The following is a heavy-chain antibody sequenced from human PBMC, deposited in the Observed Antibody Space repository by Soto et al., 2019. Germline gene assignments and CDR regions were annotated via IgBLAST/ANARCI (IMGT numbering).Heavy chain of an antibody. CDR1: GXTFSTDS. D-gene: IGHD3-22*01. CDR3: GRITLKTSVDTFDF. J-gene: IGHJ3*01. Sequence: GSLRLSCAASGXTFSTDSLDWVRRAPVKGVELVPTLTSEGSNKYKEDSVEGRFTLSRDDSKNTLYLQLNSLRAQDPAVYYCGRITLKTSVDTFDFSGQGTIGTVS. CDR2: LTSEGSNK. V-gene: IGHV3-30-3*01.